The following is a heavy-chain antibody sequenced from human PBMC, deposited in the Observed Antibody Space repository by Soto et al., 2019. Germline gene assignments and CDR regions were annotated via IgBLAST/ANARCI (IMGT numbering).Heavy chain of an antibody. J-gene: IGHJ5*02. CDR2: ISAYNGNT. CDR1: GYTFTSYG. CDR3: ARLPGYSSSWYEFWFDP. Sequence: ASVKVSCKASGYTFTSYGISWVRQAPGQGLEWMGWISAYNGNTNYAQRLQGRVTMTTDTSTSTAYMELRSLRSDDTAVYYCARLPGYSSSWYEFWFDPWGQGTLVTVSS. D-gene: IGHD6-13*01. V-gene: IGHV1-18*04.